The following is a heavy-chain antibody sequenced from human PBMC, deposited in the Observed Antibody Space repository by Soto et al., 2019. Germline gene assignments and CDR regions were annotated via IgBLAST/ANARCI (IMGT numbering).Heavy chain of an antibody. CDR2: INPRNGAT. J-gene: IGHJ4*02. D-gene: IGHD3-22*01. Sequence: ASVKVSCKASGYTFTGNYMHWVRQAPGQGLEWMGWINPRNGATKYAQNFQGRVTLTWATSITTAYMDLSRLRSDDPAVVSCVPHHHVSNGYFDSWGQGTLVTVSS. CDR1: GYTFTGNY. V-gene: IGHV1-2*02. CDR3: VPHHHVSNGYFDS.